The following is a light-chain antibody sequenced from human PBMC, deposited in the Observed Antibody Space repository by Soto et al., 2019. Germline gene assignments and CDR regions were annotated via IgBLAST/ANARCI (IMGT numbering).Light chain of an antibody. Sequence: EIVLTQSPGILSLSPGERATLACRASQSIGSNYLAWYQQKPGQAPRLLIYGTSSRATGIPDRFSGSGSGTDFTLTISRLEPEDFAVYYCQFFGSSRYTFGQGTKLEIK. CDR1: QSIGSNY. CDR2: GTS. J-gene: IGKJ2*01. V-gene: IGKV3-20*01. CDR3: QFFGSSRYT.